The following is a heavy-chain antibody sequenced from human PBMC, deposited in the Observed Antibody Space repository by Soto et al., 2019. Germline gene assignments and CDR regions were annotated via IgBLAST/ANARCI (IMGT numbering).Heavy chain of an antibody. CDR3: ARDDQQAPDY. V-gene: IGHV4-59*01. CDR1: GGSISAYQ. Sequence: PSETLSLTCTVSGGSISAYQWSWIRQPPGKRLEWIGYISNSGPTNYNPSLKSRVTISLDTSKNQFFLNLSSVTAADTAVYYRARDDQQAPDYWGQGTLVTVSS. J-gene: IGHJ4*02. CDR2: ISNSGPT.